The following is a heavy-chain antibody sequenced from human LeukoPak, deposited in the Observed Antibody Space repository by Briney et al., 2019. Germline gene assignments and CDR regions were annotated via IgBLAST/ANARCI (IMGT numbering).Heavy chain of an antibody. J-gene: IGHJ4*02. Sequence: ASVKVSCKASGYTFTDYYIHWVRQAPGQGLEWMGWINPNSGGTNYAQNFQGRVTMTRDTYITTAYMDLSRLRLDDTAVYYCAVGHRTDFDYRGQGTLVTVSS. D-gene: IGHD1-26*01. CDR1: GYTFTDYY. CDR3: AVGHRTDFDY. V-gene: IGHV1-2*02. CDR2: INPNSGGT.